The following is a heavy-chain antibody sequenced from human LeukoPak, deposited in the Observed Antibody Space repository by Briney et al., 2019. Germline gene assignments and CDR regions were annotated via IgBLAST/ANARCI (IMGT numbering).Heavy chain of an antibody. CDR3: ARVGRQLVSRGWFDP. J-gene: IGHJ5*02. D-gene: IGHD6-13*01. CDR1: GGSISSGGYY. CDR2: IYYSGST. Sequence: SETLSLTCTVSGGSISSGGYYWSWIRQHPGKGLEWIGYIYYSGSTYYNPSLKSRVTISVDTSKNQFSLKLSSVTAADTAVYYCARVGRQLVSRGWFDPWGQGTLVTVSS. V-gene: IGHV4-31*03.